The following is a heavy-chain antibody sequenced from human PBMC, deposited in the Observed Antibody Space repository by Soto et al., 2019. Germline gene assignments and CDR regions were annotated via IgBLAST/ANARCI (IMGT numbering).Heavy chain of an antibody. J-gene: IGHJ4*02. CDR1: GFTFSSYS. Sequence: GGSLRLSCAVSGFTFSSYSMHWVRQDPDMGLEWVAFISFAGNNKYYADSVKGRFTVSRDNSNNMLYLEMNSLRPDDTAVYYCARDRQKALVVVAATGGFDYWGQGTPVTVSS. D-gene: IGHD2-15*01. V-gene: IGHV3-30*04. CDR2: ISFAGNNK. CDR3: ARDRQKALVVVAATGGFDY.